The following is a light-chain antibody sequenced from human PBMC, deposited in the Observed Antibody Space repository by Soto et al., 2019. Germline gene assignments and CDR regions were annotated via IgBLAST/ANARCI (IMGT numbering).Light chain of an antibody. CDR3: TSYTTNNTWM. CDR1: SSDVGAYNY. Sequence: QSALTQPRSVSGSPGQSVTISCTGTSSDVGAYNYVSWYQQHPGKAPKVMIYEVSNRPSGVSNRFSGSKSGNTASLTISGLQAEDEADYYCTSYTTNNTWMFGGGTKLTVL. CDR2: EVS. V-gene: IGLV2-14*01. J-gene: IGLJ3*02.